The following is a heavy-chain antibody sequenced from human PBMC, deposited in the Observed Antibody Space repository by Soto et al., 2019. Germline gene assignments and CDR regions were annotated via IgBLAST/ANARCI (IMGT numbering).Heavy chain of an antibody. V-gene: IGHV3-66*01. CDR3: ARGSSNLVDLDY. CDR1: VFIVTSSY. D-gene: IGHD6-13*01. CDR2: IYSRGTA. J-gene: IGHJ4*02. Sequence: GGSLRLSCVVSVFIVTSSYMSWVRQAPGKGLEWVSVIYSRGTANYADSVKGRFTISRDNSKNTLYLQMNSLRAEDTAVYYCARGSSNLVDLDYWGQGTLVTVSS.